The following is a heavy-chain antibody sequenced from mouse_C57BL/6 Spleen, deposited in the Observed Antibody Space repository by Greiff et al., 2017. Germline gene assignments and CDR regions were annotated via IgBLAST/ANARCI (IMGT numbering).Heavy chain of an antibody. V-gene: IGHV1-64*01. Sequence: VQLQQPGAELVKPGASVKLSCKASGYTFTGYWMHWVKQRPGQGLEWIGMIHPNSGSTNYNEKFKSKATLTVDKSSSTAYMQLSSLTSEDSAVYYCAREEIYYDYDYYFDYWGQGTTLTVSS. CDR3: AREEIYYDYDYYFDY. CDR1: GYTFTGYW. J-gene: IGHJ2*01. D-gene: IGHD2-4*01. CDR2: IHPNSGST.